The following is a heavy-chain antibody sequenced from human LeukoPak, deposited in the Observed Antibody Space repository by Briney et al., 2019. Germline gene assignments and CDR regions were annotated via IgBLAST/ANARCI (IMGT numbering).Heavy chain of an antibody. D-gene: IGHD6-6*01. J-gene: IGHJ3*02. V-gene: IGHV3-74*01. CDR1: GFTFSSYW. CDR2: INSDGSST. CDR3: ASDAYSSSSGRAFDI. Sequence: GGSLRLSCAASGFTFSSYWMHWVRQAPGKGLVWVSRINSDGSSTSYADSVKGRFTISGDNAKNTLYLQMNSLRAEDTAVYYCASDAYSSSSGRAFDIWGQGTMVTVSS.